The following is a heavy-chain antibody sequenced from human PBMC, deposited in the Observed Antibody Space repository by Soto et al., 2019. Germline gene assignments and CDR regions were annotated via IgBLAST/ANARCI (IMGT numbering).Heavy chain of an antibody. Sequence: PSETLSLTCTVSGGSISSYYWSWIRQPPGKGLEWIGYNYYRGNTNYNPSIKSRVTISVDTSKNQFSLKLRSVTAAVTAVYYCARSDYGDSRPFDYWGQGTLVTVSS. D-gene: IGHD4-17*01. CDR2: NYYRGNT. J-gene: IGHJ4*02. CDR3: ARSDYGDSRPFDY. CDR1: GGSISSYY. V-gene: IGHV4-59*01.